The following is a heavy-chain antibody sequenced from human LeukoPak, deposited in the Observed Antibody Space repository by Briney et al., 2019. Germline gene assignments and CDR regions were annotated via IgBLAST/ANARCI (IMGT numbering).Heavy chain of an antibody. Sequence: PGGSLRLSCAASGFTFSSYGMHWVRQAPGKGLEWVAFIQYDGSNKYYADSVKGRFTISRDNSKNTLYLQMNSLRAEDTAVYYCAKSIKGDIVVVPAAIGTAAFDIWGQGTMVTVSS. CDR2: IQYDGSNK. J-gene: IGHJ3*02. CDR3: AKSIKGDIVVVPAAIGTAAFDI. V-gene: IGHV3-30*02. CDR1: GFTFSSYG. D-gene: IGHD2-2*01.